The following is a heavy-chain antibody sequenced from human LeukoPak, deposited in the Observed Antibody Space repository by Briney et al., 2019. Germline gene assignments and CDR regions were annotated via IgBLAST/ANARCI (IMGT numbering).Heavy chain of an antibody. CDR3: ARQVRDGYNPYYFDY. Sequence: GEPLKISCKGSGYSFTSYWIGWVRQMPGKGLEWMGIIYPGDSDTRYSPSFQGQVTISADKSISTAYLQWSSLKASDTAMYYGARQVRDGYNPYYFDYWGQGTLVTVSS. J-gene: IGHJ4*02. V-gene: IGHV5-51*01. CDR2: IYPGDSDT. CDR1: GYSFTSYW. D-gene: IGHD5-24*01.